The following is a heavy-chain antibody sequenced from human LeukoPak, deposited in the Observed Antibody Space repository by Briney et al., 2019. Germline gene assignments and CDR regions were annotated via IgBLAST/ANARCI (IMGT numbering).Heavy chain of an antibody. CDR1: GFTFRNYV. CDR3: AREGYYGSGSPPSLYFDY. J-gene: IGHJ4*02. CDR2: TSSDLNVK. D-gene: IGHD3-10*01. Sequence: PGGSLRLSCAASGFTFRNYVIHWFRQAPGKGLEWVAVTSSDLNVKLYADSVKGRFTISRDNSRSTLYLQMNSLRPEDTAIYYCAREGYYGSGSPPSLYFDYWGQGTLVTVSS. V-gene: IGHV3-30-3*01.